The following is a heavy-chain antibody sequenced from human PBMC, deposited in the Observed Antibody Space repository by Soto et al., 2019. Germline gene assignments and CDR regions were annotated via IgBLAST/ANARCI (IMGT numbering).Heavy chain of an antibody. CDR2: IYHSGST. J-gene: IGHJ6*03. V-gene: IGHV4-4*02. CDR3: AREGILWGADYYYYYMDV. CDR1: SGSISSSNW. Sequence: TLSLTCAVSSGSISSSNWWSWVRQPPGKGLEWIGEIYHSGSTNYNPSLKSRVTISVDKSKNQFSLKLSSVTAADTAVYYCAREGILWGADYYYYYMDVWGKGTTVTVSS. D-gene: IGHD2-15*01.